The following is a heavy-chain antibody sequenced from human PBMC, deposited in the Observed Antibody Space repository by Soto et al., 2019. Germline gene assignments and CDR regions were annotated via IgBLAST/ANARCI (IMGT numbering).Heavy chain of an antibody. J-gene: IGHJ6*01. CDR1: GFTFSDHY. CDR3: TRGLLGGAPSYTFHGMDV. D-gene: IGHD1-26*01. V-gene: IGHV3-72*01. Sequence: EVQLEESGGGLVQPGGSLRLSCAASGFTFSDHYMDWVRQAPGKGLEWVARSRNRVNSHTTEYAASVKGRFTISRDESKSSLYLQMNSLKIEDTAVYYCTRGLLGGAPSYTFHGMDVWGQGSTVTASS. CDR2: SRNRVNSHTT.